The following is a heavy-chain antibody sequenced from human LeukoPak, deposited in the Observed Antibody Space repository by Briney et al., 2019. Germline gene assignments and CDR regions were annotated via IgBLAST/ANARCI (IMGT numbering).Heavy chain of an antibody. CDR2: IYTSGST. V-gene: IGHV4-61*02. CDR1: GGSISSGSYY. Sequence: SETLSLTCTVSGGSISSGSYYWSWIRQPAGKGLEWIGRIYTSGSTNYNPSLKSRVTISVDTSKNQFSLKLSSVTAVDTAVYYCASLRKRGGAFDLWGQGKVVTVSS. J-gene: IGHJ3*01. CDR3: ASLRKRGGAFDL.